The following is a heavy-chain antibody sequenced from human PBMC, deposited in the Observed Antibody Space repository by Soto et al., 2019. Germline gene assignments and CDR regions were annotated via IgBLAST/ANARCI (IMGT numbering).Heavy chain of an antibody. V-gene: IGHV3-30*18. D-gene: IGHD4-4*01. J-gene: IGHJ6*02. CDR2: ISYDGSSK. CDR1: GLTFGSFG. CDR3: AKDYFGMTTLHYYGIDV. Sequence: QPGGSLRLSCAASGLTFGSFGMHWVRQAPGKGLEWVAVISYDGSSKYYADSVKDRFTISRDNSKNTLYLQMNSLRADDTALYFCAKDYFGMTTLHYYGIDVWGQGTTVTVSS.